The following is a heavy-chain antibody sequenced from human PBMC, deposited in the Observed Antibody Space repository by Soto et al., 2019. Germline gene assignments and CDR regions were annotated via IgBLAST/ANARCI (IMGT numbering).Heavy chain of an antibody. J-gene: IGHJ3*02. D-gene: IGHD6-6*01. CDR3: ARDFREDSSSPTFLSDAFDI. V-gene: IGHV3-66*01. CDR2: LYSGGST. CDR1: GFTVSRNY. Sequence: GGSLRLSCAASGFTVSRNYMNWVRQAPGKGLEWVSVLYSGGSTSYAGSVKGRFTISRDNSKNTLYLQMSGLRAEDTALYYCARDFREDSSSPTFLSDAFDIWGQGTMVTVSS.